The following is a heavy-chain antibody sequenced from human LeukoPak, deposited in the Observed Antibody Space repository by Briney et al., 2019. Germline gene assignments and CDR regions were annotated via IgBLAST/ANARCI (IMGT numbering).Heavy chain of an antibody. V-gene: IGHV4-59*01. J-gene: IGHJ5*02. Sequence: SETLSLTCTVSGGSISSYYWSWIRQPPGKGLEWIGYIYYSGSTNYNPSLKSRVTISVDTSKNQFSLKLSSVTAADTAVYYCARSPQSDWFDPWGQGTLVTVSS. CDR3: ARSPQSDWFDP. CDR1: GGSISSYY. CDR2: IYYSGST.